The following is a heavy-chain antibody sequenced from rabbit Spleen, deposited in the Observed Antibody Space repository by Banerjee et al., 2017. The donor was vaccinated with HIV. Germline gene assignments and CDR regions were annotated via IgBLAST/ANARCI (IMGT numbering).Heavy chain of an antibody. CDR2: IDPVFGIT. J-gene: IGHJ4*01. CDR3: ARDGAGGSYFAL. D-gene: IGHD8-1*01. V-gene: IGHV1S47*01. CDR1: GFPFSNKA. Sequence: EQLEESGGGLVKPEGSLTLTCKASGFPFSNKAVMCWVRQAPGKGLEWIGYIDPVFGITYYANWVNGRFSISRENAQNTVFLQMTSLTAADTATYFCARDGAGGSYFALWGPGTLVTVS.